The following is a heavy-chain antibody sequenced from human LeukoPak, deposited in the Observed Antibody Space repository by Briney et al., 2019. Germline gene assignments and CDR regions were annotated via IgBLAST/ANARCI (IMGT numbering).Heavy chain of an antibody. J-gene: IGHJ4*02. V-gene: IGHV3-23*01. Sequence: GGSLRLSCAASGFTFSSYAMSWVRQAPGKGLEWVSAICGSGGSTYYADSVKGRFTISRDNSKNTLYLQMNSLRAEDTAVYYWAKACGDYGGNYGGFDYWGQGTLVTVSS. CDR2: ICGSGGST. D-gene: IGHD4-23*01. CDR3: AKACGDYGGNYGGFDY. CDR1: GFTFSSYA.